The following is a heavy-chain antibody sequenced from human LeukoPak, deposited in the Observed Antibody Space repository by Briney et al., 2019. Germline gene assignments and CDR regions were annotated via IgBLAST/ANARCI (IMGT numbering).Heavy chain of an antibody. V-gene: IGHV4-34*01. CDR2: INHSGST. CDR1: GGSFSGYY. CDR3: ARVSFSDSSSWYLTRRDSYYFDY. J-gene: IGHJ4*02. Sequence: SETLSLTCAVYGGSFSGYYWSWIRQPPGKGLEWIGEINHSGSTNYNPSLKSRVTISVDTSKNQFSLKPSSVTAADTAVYYCARVSFSDSSSWYLTRRDSYYFDYWGQGTLVTVSS. D-gene: IGHD6-13*01.